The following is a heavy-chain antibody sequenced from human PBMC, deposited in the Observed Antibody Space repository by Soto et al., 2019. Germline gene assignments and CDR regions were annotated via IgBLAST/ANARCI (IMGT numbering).Heavy chain of an antibody. D-gene: IGHD5-18*01. CDR3: ATDLMAGYPAEYFQH. Sequence: GASVKVSCKVSGYTLTELSMHWVRQAPGKGLEWMGGFDPEDGETIYAQKFQGRVTMTEDTSTDTAYMELSSLRSEDTAVYCCATDLMAGYPAEYFQHWGQGTLVTVSS. J-gene: IGHJ1*01. V-gene: IGHV1-24*01. CDR1: GYTLTELS. CDR2: FDPEDGET.